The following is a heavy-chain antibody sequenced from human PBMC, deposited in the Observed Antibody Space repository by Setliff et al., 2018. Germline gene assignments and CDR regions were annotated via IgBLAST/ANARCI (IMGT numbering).Heavy chain of an antibody. D-gene: IGHD6-13*01. CDR3: ARQQQLVIGSTAYYYYGMDV. J-gene: IGHJ6*02. Sequence: ETLSLTCTVSGGSISSSSYYWGWIRQPPGKGLEWIGIIYYSGSTYYNPSLKSRVTISVDTSKNQSSLKLSSVTAADTAVYYCARQQQLVIGSTAYYYYGMDVWGQGTTVTVSS. V-gene: IGHV4-39*07. CDR2: IYYSGST. CDR1: GGSISSSSYY.